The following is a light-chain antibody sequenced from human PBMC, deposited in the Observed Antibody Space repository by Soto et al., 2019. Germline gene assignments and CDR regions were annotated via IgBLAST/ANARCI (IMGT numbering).Light chain of an antibody. Sequence: QSALTQPASVSGSPGQSITISCTGTSSDVGGYNYVSWYQHHPGKAPKLMIYEVSNRPSGVFYRFSGSKSGNTASLTISGLQAEDEADYYCNSYTGSGIVFGTGTKLTVL. V-gene: IGLV2-14*01. CDR1: SSDVGGYNY. J-gene: IGLJ1*01. CDR3: NSYTGSGIV. CDR2: EVS.